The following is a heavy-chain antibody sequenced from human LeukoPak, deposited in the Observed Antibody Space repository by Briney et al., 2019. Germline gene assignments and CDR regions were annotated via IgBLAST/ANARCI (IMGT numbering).Heavy chain of an antibody. V-gene: IGHV3-23*01. J-gene: IGHJ4*02. D-gene: IGHD6-13*01. CDR2: ISGSGGST. CDR1: GFTFSSYA. CDR3: AKPLDLSSSWLFDY. Sequence: GASLRLSCAASGFTFSSYAMSWVRQAPGKGLEWVSAISGSGGSTYYADSVKGRFTISRDNSKNTLYPQMNSLRAEDTAVYYCAKPLDLSSSWLFDYWGQGTLVTVSS.